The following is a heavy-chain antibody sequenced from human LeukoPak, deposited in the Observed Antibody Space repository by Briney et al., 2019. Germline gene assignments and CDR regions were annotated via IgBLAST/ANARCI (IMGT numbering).Heavy chain of an antibody. J-gene: IGHJ4*02. CDR2: IKSKTDGGTT. V-gene: IGHV3-15*01. CDR1: GGSISSSNW. D-gene: IGHD6-6*01. Sequence: PSETLSLTCAVSGGSISSSNWWSWVRQAPGKGLEWVGRIKSKTDGGTTDYAAPVKGRFTISRDDSKSTLYLQMNSLKTEDTAVYYCTPRGQYSSPFDYWGQGTLVTVSS. CDR3: TPRGQYSSPFDY.